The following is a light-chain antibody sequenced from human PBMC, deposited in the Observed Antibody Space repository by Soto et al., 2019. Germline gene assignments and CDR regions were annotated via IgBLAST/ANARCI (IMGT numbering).Light chain of an antibody. V-gene: IGKV4-1*01. CDR3: QQYYSTLRT. J-gene: IGKJ1*01. CDR1: QSVLYSSNNKNY. Sequence: DIVMTQSPDSLAVSLVERATINCKSSQSVLYSSNNKNYLAWYQQKPGQPPKLLIYWASTRESGVPDRFSGGGSGTDFTLTISSLQAEDVAVYYCQQYYSTLRTFGQGTKVEIK. CDR2: WAS.